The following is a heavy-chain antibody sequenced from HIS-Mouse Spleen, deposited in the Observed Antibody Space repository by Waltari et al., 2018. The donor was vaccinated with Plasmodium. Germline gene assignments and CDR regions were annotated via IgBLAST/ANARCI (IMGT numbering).Heavy chain of an antibody. D-gene: IGHD6-13*01. CDR3: ASSWYWYFDL. CDR1: GFTCSRYW. CDR2: IKQDGSEK. J-gene: IGHJ2*01. Sequence: EVQLLESGGVLVQPGWSLRLSCAASGFTCSRYWMSWVRKAQGKGLEWVANIKQDGSEKYYVDSVKGRFTISRDNAKNSLYLQMNSLRAEDTAVYYCASSWYWYFDLWGRGTLVTVSS. V-gene: IGHV3-7*01.